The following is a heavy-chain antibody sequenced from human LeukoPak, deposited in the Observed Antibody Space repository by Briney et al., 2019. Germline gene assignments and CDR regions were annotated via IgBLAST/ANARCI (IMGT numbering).Heavy chain of an antibody. D-gene: IGHD3-10*01. CDR1: GYTFTSHG. J-gene: IGHJ5*02. CDR3: ARDGFGELKNWFDP. Sequence: ASVKVSCKASGYTFTSHGISWVRQAPGQGLEWMGWISTYNGNTNYAQKLQGRVSMTTDTSTSTAYMDLRSLRSDDTAVYYCARDGFGELKNWFDPWGQGTLVTVSS. V-gene: IGHV1-18*01. CDR2: ISTYNGNT.